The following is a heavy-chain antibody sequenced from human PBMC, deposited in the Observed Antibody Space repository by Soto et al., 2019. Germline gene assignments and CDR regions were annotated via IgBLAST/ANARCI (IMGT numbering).Heavy chain of an antibody. CDR1: GGSLSDYF. CDR3: ESGGISHWAYFYYMDV. D-gene: IGHD2-21*01. J-gene: IGHJ6*03. CDR2: INHLGSI. V-gene: IGHV4-34*01. Sequence: SETLSLTCIVSGGSLSDYFRSWIRQPPGMALEWIGEINHLGSINYNPSLKSQVTMSVDTSKNQFSLTLNSVTAADTATYYCESGGISHWAYFYYMDVWDRGTTVTVSS.